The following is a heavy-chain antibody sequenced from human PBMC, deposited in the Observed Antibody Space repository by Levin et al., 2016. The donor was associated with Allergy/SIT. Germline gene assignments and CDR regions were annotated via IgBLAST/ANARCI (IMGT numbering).Heavy chain of an antibody. CDR3: ASEIAEVCY. V-gene: IGHV3-48*03. D-gene: IGHD2-15*01. CDR2: ISSSGSTI. Sequence: VRQAPGKGLEWVSYISSSGSTIYYADSVKGRFTISRDNAKNSLYLQMNSLRAEDTAVYYCASEIAEVCYWGQGTLVTVSS. J-gene: IGHJ4*02.